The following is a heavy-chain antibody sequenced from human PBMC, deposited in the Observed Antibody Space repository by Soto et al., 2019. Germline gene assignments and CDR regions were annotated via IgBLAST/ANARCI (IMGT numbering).Heavy chain of an antibody. CDR3: GHALFLNITHRQPCSTIYCVTRARQA. CDR1: SFPLRGCA. CDR2: ISGSDNNT. V-gene: IGHV3-23*01. Sequence: GRTRRRSWTASSFPLRGCAMRWVRQPPGQRLEWVATISGSDNNTYYAGSVKGRFAISRDTSKNTLYLQLNSLTADDTALYFCGHALFLNITHRQPCSTIYCVTRARQAWG. D-gene: IGHD1-1*01. J-gene: IGHJ5*01.